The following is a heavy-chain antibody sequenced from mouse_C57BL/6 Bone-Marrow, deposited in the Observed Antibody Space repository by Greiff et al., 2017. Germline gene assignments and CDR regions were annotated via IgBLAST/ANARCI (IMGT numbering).Heavy chain of an antibody. J-gene: IGHJ2*01. CDR1: GYTFTSSW. Sequence: VQLQQSGTVLARPGASVQMSCQTSGYTFTSSWMHWVKQRPGPGLAWIGAISPGNSDTSYNQKFKGKAKLSAVTSASTAYMELSSLTNEDSAVYDCTRWLSLFDYWGQGATRTVSS. D-gene: IGHD2-2*01. CDR3: TRWLSLFDY. CDR2: ISPGNSDT. V-gene: IGHV1-5*01.